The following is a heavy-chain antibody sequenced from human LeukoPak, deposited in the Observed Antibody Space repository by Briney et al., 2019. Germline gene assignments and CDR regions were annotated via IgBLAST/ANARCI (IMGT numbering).Heavy chain of an antibody. CDR2: TSSGGGTI. Sequence: GGTLRLSCAASGFAFSTYEMNWVRQAPGKGLEWVSYTSSGGGTIHYADPVKGRFTISRDNAKNSLYLQMNSLRAEDTAVYYCARGYSRYISASLAFDYWGQGTLVTVSS. J-gene: IGHJ4*02. CDR1: GFAFSTYE. D-gene: IGHD6-19*01. V-gene: IGHV3-48*03. CDR3: ARGYSRYISASLAFDY.